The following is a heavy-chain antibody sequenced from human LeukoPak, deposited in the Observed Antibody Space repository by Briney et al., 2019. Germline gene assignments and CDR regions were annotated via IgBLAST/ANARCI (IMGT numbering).Heavy chain of an antibody. CDR1: GFSFSTYG. J-gene: IGHJ4*02. CDR3: ARGNDY. Sequence: PGRSLRLSCAASGFSFSTYGMHWVRQAPGKGLEWVANIKGDGSQKNYADSVKGRFTISRDNAKNSLYLQINSLRDEDTAVYYCARGNDYWGQGTLVTVSS. CDR2: IKGDGSQK. V-gene: IGHV3-7*04.